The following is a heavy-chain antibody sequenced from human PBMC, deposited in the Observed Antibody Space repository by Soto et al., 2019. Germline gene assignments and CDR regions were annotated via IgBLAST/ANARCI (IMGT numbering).Heavy chain of an antibody. CDR2: IYYSGST. J-gene: IGHJ4*02. D-gene: IGHD6-6*01. V-gene: IGHV4-39*01. CDR3: ARRERIAARNFDY. Sequence: SETLSLTCTVSGGSISSSSYYWGWIRQPPGKGLEWIGSIYYSGSTYYNPSLKSRVTISVDTSKNQFSLKLSSVTAADTAVYYCARRERIAARNFDYWGQGTLVTAPQ. CDR1: GGSISSSSYY.